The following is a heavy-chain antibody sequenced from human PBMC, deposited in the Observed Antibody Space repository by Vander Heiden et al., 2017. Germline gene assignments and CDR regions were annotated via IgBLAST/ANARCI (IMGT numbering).Heavy chain of an antibody. CDR1: GYSFTSYW. CDR2: IYPGDSDT. V-gene: IGHV5-51*01. CDR3: ARHKASGQSSGWYELDP. D-gene: IGHD6-19*01. J-gene: IGHJ5*02. Sequence: EVQLVKSGAEVKKPGESLKISCKGSGYSFTSYWIGWVRQMPGKGLEWMGIIYPGDSDTRYSPSFQGQGTISADKSISTAYLQWSSLKASDNDMYYCARHKASGQSSGWYELDPWGQGNLVTVSS.